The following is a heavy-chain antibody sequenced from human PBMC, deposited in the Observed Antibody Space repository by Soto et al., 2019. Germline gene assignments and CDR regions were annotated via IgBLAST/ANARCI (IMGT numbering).Heavy chain of an antibody. V-gene: IGHV3-30*18. CDR1: GFTFISYG. CDR3: AKDRYGRTYVSFDY. D-gene: IGHD3-16*01. J-gene: IGHJ4*02. Sequence: HGGSLRLSCAASGFTFISYGMHWVRQAPCKGLEWVAVISYDGSGGETFYADSVKGRFTISRDDSKNTVYLQMNSLRAEDTAIYYCAKDRYGRTYVSFDYWGQGVLVTVST. CDR2: ISYDGSGGET.